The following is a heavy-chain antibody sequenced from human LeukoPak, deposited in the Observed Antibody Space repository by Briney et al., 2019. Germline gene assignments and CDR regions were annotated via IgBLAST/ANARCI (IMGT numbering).Heavy chain of an antibody. CDR2: IRNDGSDK. CDR1: GFTFSSYG. J-gene: IGHJ5*02. V-gene: IGHV3-30*02. Sequence: PGGSLRLSCAASGFTFSSYGMHWVRQAPGKGLEWVAFIRNDGSDKYYADSVKGRFTISRDNSKNTLYLQMNSLRAEDTAVYYCARDYDILTGYYNPWGQGTLVTVSS. CDR3: ARDYDILTGYYNP. D-gene: IGHD3-9*01.